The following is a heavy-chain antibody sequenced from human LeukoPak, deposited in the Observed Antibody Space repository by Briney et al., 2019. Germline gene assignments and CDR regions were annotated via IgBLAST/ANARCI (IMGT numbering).Heavy chain of an antibody. Sequence: GGSLRLSCAASGFTFSSYGMHWVRQAPGKGLEWVAVIWYDGSNKYYADSVKGRFTISRDNSKNTLYLQMNSLRAEDTAVYYCARDQIGGGNVRAREIGYWGQGTLVNVSS. CDR3: ARDQIGGGNVRAREIGY. CDR1: GFTFSSYG. D-gene: IGHD3-16*02. J-gene: IGHJ4*02. CDR2: IWYDGSNK. V-gene: IGHV3-33*01.